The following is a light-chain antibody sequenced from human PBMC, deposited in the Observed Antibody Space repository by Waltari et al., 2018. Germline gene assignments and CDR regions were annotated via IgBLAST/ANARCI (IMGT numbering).Light chain of an antibody. Sequence: ETAFAQSPATLSLSPGERATHPCRASQSVRRYLAWYQQTPGQAPRLLIYNASNRAPGIPARFSGSGSGTDFTLSISSLEPEDSAVYYCHQRSNWPLTFGGGTKVEIK. CDR3: HQRSNWPLT. CDR2: NAS. CDR1: QSVRRY. V-gene: IGKV3-11*01. J-gene: IGKJ4*01.